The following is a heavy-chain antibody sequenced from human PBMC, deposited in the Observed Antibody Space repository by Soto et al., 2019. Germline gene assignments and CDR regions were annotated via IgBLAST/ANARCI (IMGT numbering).Heavy chain of an antibody. D-gene: IGHD3-10*01. CDR3: ARDGLSHYYGSGSYSSDYGMDV. CDR2: IKQDGSEK. V-gene: IGHV3-7*03. Sequence: GGSLRLSCAASGFTFSSYWMSWVRQAPGKGLEWVANIKQDGSEKYYVDSVKGRFTISRDNAKNSPYLQMNSLRAEDTAVYYCARDGLSHYYGSGSYSSDYGMDVWGQGTTVTVSS. CDR1: GFTFSSYW. J-gene: IGHJ6*02.